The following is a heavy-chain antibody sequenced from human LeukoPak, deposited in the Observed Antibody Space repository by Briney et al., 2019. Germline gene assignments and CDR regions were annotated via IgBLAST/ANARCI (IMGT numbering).Heavy chain of an antibody. CDR3: ARGPAMDEEYYYDSSGYYYVFGFDY. Sequence: PSQTLSLTCTVSGGSISSGSYYWSWIRQPAGTGLEWIGRIYTSGSTNYNPSLKSRVTISLDTSKNQFSLRLNSVTAADTAVYYCARGPAMDEEYYYDSSGYYYVFGFDYWGQGTLVTVSS. CDR1: GGSISSGSYY. V-gene: IGHV4-61*02. CDR2: IYTSGST. D-gene: IGHD3-22*01. J-gene: IGHJ4*02.